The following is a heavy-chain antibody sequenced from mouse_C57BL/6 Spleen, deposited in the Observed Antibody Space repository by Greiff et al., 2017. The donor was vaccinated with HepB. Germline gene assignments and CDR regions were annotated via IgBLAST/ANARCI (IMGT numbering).Heavy chain of an antibody. CDR1: GYTFTSYW. CDR3: ARRAHYWYFDV. CDR2: IDPSDSET. D-gene: IGHD3-1*01. Sequence: VQLQQPGAELVRPGSSVKLSCKASGYTFTSYWMHWVKQRPIQGLEWIGNIDPSDSETHYNQKFKDKATLTVDKSSSTAYMQLSSLTSEDSAVYYCARRAHYWYFDVWGTGTTVTVSS. J-gene: IGHJ1*03. V-gene: IGHV1-52*01.